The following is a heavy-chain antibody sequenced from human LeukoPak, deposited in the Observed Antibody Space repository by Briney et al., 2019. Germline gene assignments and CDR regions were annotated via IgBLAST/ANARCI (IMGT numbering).Heavy chain of an antibody. CDR1: GYTFTKYV. J-gene: IGHJ4*02. V-gene: IGHV1-3*01. D-gene: IGHD2-21*01. Sequence: ASVKVSCKASGYTFTKYVVHWVRQAPGQRPDWMGWINAGNGDTKYSQSFQDRVTITRDTSANTAYMELSSLTSEDTALYYCARDDCGDTCYPGGYWGQGTLVTVSS. CDR2: INAGNGDT. CDR3: ARDDCGDTCYPGGY.